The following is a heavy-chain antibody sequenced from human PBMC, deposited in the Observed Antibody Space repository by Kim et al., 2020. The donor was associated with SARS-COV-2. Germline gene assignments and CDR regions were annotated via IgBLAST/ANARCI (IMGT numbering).Heavy chain of an antibody. J-gene: IGHJ6*02. CDR1: GFTFSSYG. CDR2: IWYDGSNK. Sequence: GGSLRLSCAASGFTFSSYGMHWVRQAPGKGLEWVAVIWYDGSNKYYADSVKGRFTISRDNSKNTLYLQMNSLRAEDTAVYYCARDHPDYDFWSGYSQPYGMDVWGQGTTVTVSS. D-gene: IGHD3-3*01. V-gene: IGHV3-33*01. CDR3: ARDHPDYDFWSGYSQPYGMDV.